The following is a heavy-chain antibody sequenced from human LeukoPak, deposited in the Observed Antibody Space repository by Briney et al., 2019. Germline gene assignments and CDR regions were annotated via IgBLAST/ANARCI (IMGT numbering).Heavy chain of an antibody. CDR3: AKDRSGYFDY. CDR2: IRYDGSNK. V-gene: IGHV3-30*02. CDR1: GFTLSSYE. Sequence: GGSLRLSCTASGFTLSSYEMTWIRPAPGKGLGWVAFIRYDGSNKYYADSVKGRFTISRDNYKNTLYLQMNSLSAEDTAVHYCAKDRSGYFDYWGQGTLVTVSS. J-gene: IGHJ4*02.